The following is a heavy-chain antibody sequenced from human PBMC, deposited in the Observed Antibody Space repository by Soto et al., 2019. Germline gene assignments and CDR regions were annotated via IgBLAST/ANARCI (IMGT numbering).Heavy chain of an antibody. CDR3: TKAQAAAVYFDY. CDR1: GYTFTGYG. Sequence: GSSVKVTCKASGYTFTGYGISWVRPAPGQGLEWMGWISAYNGNTNYAQKLQGRVTMTTDTSTSTAYMELRSLRSDDTAVYYCTKAQAAAVYFDYWGDALLVTVPS. J-gene: IGHJ4*01. V-gene: IGHV1-18*01. D-gene: IGHD6-13*01. CDR2: ISAYNGNT.